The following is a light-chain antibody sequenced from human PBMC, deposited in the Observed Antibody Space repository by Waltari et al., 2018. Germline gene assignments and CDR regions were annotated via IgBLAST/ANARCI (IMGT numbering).Light chain of an antibody. CDR3: SSLTNISTVI. Sequence: QSALTQPASVSGSPGQSITISCTGTKNDIGYYNYVSWYQLRPGKAPKAMIFDVSERPSGVSNRFSGSKSGYTAYLTISGLQPEDEADYYCSSLTNISTVIFGGGTQLTVL. CDR1: KNDIGYYNY. J-gene: IGLJ2*01. CDR2: DVS. V-gene: IGLV2-14*01.